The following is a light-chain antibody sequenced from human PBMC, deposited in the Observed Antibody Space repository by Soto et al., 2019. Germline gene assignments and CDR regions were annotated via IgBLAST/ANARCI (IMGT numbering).Light chain of an antibody. Sequence: QSALTQPASLSGSPGQSITISCTGTSSDIGAYDYVSWFQQHPGKAPKLMISEVNNRPSGVSNRFSGSKSGNTAYLTISGLQAEDEADSYCSSYTSSSTRNVVFGGGTKLTVL. J-gene: IGLJ2*01. CDR2: EVN. V-gene: IGLV2-14*01. CDR1: SSDIGAYDY. CDR3: SSYTSSSTRNVV.